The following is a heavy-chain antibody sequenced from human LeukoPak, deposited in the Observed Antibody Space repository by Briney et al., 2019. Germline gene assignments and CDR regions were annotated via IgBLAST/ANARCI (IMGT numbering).Heavy chain of an antibody. CDR1: GFTVSSNY. V-gene: IGHV3-53*01. J-gene: IGHJ4*02. Sequence: GGSLRLSCAAPGFTVSSNYMSWVRQAPGKGLEWVSVIYSGGSTYYADSVKGRFTISRDNSKNTLYLQMNSLRAEDTAVYYCARGPSSSFDYWGQGTLVTVSS. CDR3: ARGPSSSFDY. D-gene: IGHD6-6*01. CDR2: IYSGGST.